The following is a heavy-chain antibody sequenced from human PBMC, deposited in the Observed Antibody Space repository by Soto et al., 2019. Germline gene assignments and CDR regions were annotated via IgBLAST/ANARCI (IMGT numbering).Heavy chain of an antibody. Sequence: SETLSLTCTVSGGSISSSNYYWGWIRQPPGKGLEWIGSIYYSGSTYYNPSLKSRVTISVDTSKNQFSLKLSSETAADTAVYYCATQEVGGSYVYTFDPWGQGTLVTVSS. V-gene: IGHV4-39*01. CDR1: GGSISSSNYY. J-gene: IGHJ5*02. D-gene: IGHD1-26*01. CDR3: ATQEVGGSYVYTFDP. CDR2: IYYSGST.